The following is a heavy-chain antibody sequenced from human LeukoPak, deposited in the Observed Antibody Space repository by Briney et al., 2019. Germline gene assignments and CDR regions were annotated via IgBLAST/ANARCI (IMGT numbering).Heavy chain of an antibody. CDR1: GGPFSGYY. D-gene: IGHD3-3*01. CDR2: INHSGST. Sequence: PSETLSLTCAVYGGPFSGYYWSWIRQPPGKGLEWIGEINHSGSTNYNPSLKSRVTISVDTSKNQFSLKLSSVTAADTAVYYCARMQTYYDFWSGSSPYYFDYWGQGTLVTVSS. V-gene: IGHV4-34*01. CDR3: ARMQTYYDFWSGSSPYYFDY. J-gene: IGHJ4*02.